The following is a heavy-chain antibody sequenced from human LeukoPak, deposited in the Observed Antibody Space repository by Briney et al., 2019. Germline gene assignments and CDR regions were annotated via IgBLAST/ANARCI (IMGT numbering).Heavy chain of an antibody. V-gene: IGHV4-61*01. D-gene: IGHD4-17*01. CDR3: ARVAGGDYVVSYYYYFMDV. CDR2: IYYSENT. Sequence: SETLSLTCAVSGYSISNGFYWGWIRQPPGKGLEWIGYIYYSENTNYNPSLKSRVTISGDTSKNQFSLKLSSVTAADTAVYYCARVAGGDYVVSYYYYFMDVWGKGTTVTVSS. CDR1: GYSISNGFY. J-gene: IGHJ6*03.